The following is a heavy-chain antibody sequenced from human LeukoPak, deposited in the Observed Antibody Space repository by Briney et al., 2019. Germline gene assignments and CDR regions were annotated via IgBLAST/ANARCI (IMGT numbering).Heavy chain of an antibody. Sequence: GGSLRLSCAASGFTFSSYWMHWGRQAPGKGLVWGSRIKSDETDNRYAESVKGTFTISRDNAKTTLYLQMSGLRAEDTAVYYCARATLTGSSARPADYWGQGTLVTVSS. CDR1: GFTFSSYW. J-gene: IGHJ4*02. CDR3: ARATLTGSSARPADY. CDR2: IKSDETDN. V-gene: IGHV3-74*01. D-gene: IGHD3-9*01.